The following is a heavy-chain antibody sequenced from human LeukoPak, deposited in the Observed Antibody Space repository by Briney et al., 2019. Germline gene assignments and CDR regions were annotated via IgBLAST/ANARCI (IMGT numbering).Heavy chain of an antibody. J-gene: IGHJ6*03. V-gene: IGHV4-4*07. CDR2: IYTSGST. CDR1: GGSISSYY. CDR3: ARETRNYYYYYMDV. Sequence: PSETLSLTCTVSGGSISSYYWSWIRQPAGKGLEWIGRIYTSGSTNYNPSLKSRVTMSVDTSKNQFSLKLSSVTAADTAVYYCARETRNYYYYYMDVWGKGTTVTISS.